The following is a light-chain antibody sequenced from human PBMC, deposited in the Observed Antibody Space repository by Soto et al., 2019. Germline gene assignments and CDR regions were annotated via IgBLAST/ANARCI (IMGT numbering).Light chain of an antibody. J-gene: IGKJ4*02. CDR1: QDIRSS. CDR2: GSS. V-gene: IGKV3-15*01. CDR3: QQYGIWPLT. Sequence: ESVLKQSPGTLSVSTGERATLSCRASQDIRSSLAWYQQKPGQAPRLLIYGSSIRAAGVPATFSGSGSGTEFTLSISSLQSEHLVVYYCQQYGIWPLTFGEGTKVDIK.